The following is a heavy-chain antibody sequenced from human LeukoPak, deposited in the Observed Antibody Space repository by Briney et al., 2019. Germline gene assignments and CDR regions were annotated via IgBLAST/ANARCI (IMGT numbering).Heavy chain of an antibody. D-gene: IGHD5-24*01. CDR1: GGSFSGYY. CDR2: INHSGST. V-gene: IGHV4-34*01. CDR3: ARRGLGDGYNV. J-gene: IGHJ4*02. Sequence: SETLSLTCGVYGGSFSGYYWSWLRQPPGKGLEWIGEINHSGSTYYNPSLKSPVTISVYTSKSQFSLTLSSVTAADTAVYYCARRGLGDGYNVWGQGTLVTVSS.